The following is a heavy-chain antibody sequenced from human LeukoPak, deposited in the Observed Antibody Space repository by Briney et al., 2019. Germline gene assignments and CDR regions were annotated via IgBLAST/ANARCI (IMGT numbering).Heavy chain of an antibody. J-gene: IGHJ4*02. V-gene: IGHV3-9*01. Sequence: PGGSLRLSCAASGFTFDDYAMHWVRHAPGKGLEWVSGISWNSGSIGYADSVKGRFTISRDNAKNSLYLQMNSLRAEDTALYYCAKATYYYGSGSPSFDYWGQGTLVTVSS. CDR3: AKATYYYGSGSPSFDY. D-gene: IGHD3-10*01. CDR1: GFTFDDYA. CDR2: ISWNSGSI.